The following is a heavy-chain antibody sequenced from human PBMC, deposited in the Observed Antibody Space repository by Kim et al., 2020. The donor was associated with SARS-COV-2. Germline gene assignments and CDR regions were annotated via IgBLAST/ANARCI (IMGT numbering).Heavy chain of an antibody. CDR1: GGSISSSSYY. CDR2: IYYSWST. J-gene: IGHJ4*02. CDR3: AGRGLYYDFWSGYYKGGFFDY. D-gene: IGHD3-3*01. Sequence: SETLSLTCTVSGGSISSSSYYWGWIRQPPGKGLEWIGSIYYSWSTYYNPSLKSRVTLSVDTSKNQFSLKLSSVTAADTAVYYCAGRGLYYDFWSGYYKGGFFDYWGQGNLVTVSS. V-gene: IGHV4-39*01.